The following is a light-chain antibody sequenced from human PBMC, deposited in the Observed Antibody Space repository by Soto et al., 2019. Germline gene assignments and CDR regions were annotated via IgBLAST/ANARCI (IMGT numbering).Light chain of an antibody. J-gene: IGKJ4*01. CDR2: AAS. V-gene: IGKV1-16*01. CDR1: QDIINY. CDR3: QQHHSYPLT. Sequence: DIQMTQSPSSLSASVGDRVTITCRASQDIINYLAWFQQRPGEAPKSLIYAASNLQSGVPSRFSGGGSGTDFTLTISSLQPEDFATYYCQQHHSYPLTFGGGTKVEI.